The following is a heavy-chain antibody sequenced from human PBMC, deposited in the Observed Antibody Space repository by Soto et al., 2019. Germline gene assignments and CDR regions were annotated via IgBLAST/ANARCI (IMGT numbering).Heavy chain of an antibody. V-gene: IGHV2-5*02. J-gene: IGHJ5*02. CDR3: AHRRTTTDILTMYPDWFGP. CDR1: GFSLSTGGMG. Sequence: QITLKESGPTLVKPTQTLTLTCTFSGFSLSTGGMGVGWIRQAPGKSLEWLALIYWDDDKRYSPSLKSRITITKDTSKNQVALIMTNMDPVDTATYYCAHRRTTTDILTMYPDWFGPWGPGIVVTVSP. CDR2: IYWDDDK. D-gene: IGHD3-9*01.